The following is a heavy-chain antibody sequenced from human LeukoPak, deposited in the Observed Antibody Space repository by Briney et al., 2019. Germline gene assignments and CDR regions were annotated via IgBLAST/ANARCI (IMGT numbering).Heavy chain of an antibody. CDR2: IKSKTDGGTT. Sequence: GGSLRLSCAASGFTFSNAWMNWVRQAPGKGLEWVGRIKSKTDGGTTDYAAPVKGRFTISRDDSKNALYLQMNSLKTEDTAVYYCTTGYSYENDAFDIWGQGTMVTVSS. J-gene: IGHJ3*02. D-gene: IGHD5-18*01. V-gene: IGHV3-15*07. CDR3: TTGYSYENDAFDI. CDR1: GFTFSNAW.